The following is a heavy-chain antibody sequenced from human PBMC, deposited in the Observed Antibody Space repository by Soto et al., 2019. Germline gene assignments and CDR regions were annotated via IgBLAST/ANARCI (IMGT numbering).Heavy chain of an antibody. CDR2: LYPNGRA. D-gene: IGHD3-22*01. V-gene: IGHV3-53*01. Sequence: GGSLRLSCAASGFTVSTNYLTWVRQAPGKGLKWVSVLYPNGRAFYADSLKGRFTISTDNSKNSVNLQMSTLRAEDTGIYYCARGLGWENHDNRDYFHLDYWGQGTLVTVSS. CDR1: GFTVSTNY. J-gene: IGHJ4*02. CDR3: ARGLGWENHDNRDYFHLDY.